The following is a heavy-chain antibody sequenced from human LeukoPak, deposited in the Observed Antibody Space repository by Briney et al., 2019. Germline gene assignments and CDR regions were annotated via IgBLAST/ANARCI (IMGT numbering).Heavy chain of an antibody. CDR2: IYHSGST. V-gene: IGHV4-59*01. CDR1: GGSISSYY. CDR3: ARGGGGIAASP. J-gene: IGHJ3*01. Sequence: SETLSLTCTVSGGSISSYYWSWIRQPPGKGLEWIGYIYHSGSTDYNPYLKSRVTISVDTSKNQFSLRLSSVTAADTAAYYCARGGGGIAASPWGQGTMVTVSS. D-gene: IGHD6-13*01.